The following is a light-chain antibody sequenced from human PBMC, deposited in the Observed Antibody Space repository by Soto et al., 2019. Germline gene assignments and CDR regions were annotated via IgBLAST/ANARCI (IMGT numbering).Light chain of an antibody. CDR3: AVWDDSLRGWV. CDR2: TND. CDR1: FSNIGSNY. V-gene: IGLV1-47*02. J-gene: IGLJ3*02. Sequence: QSVLTQPPSASGTPGQRVTISCSGRFSNIGSNYVYWYQQLPGTAPKLLIFTNDQRTSGVHGRFSGSKSGTSASLAISGLRSEDEADYYCAVWDDSLRGWVFGGGTKLTVL.